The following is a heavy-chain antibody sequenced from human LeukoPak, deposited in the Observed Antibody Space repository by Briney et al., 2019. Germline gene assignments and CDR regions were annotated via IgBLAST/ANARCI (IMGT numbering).Heavy chain of an antibody. CDR2: ISGSGGST. V-gene: IGHV3-23*01. D-gene: IGHD3-3*01. CDR3: AKDPGVYVDYDFWSGDYANWFDP. Sequence: PGGSLRLSCAASGFTFSSYAMSWVRQAPGKGLEWVSAISGSGGSTYYADSVKGRFTISRDNSKNTLYLQMNSLRAEDTAVYYCAKDPGVYVDYDFWSGDYANWFDPWGQGTLVTVSS. J-gene: IGHJ5*02. CDR1: GFTFSSYA.